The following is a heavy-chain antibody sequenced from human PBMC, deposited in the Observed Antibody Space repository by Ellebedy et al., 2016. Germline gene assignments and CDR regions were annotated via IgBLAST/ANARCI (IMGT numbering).Heavy chain of an antibody. CDR1: GFTFSNYA. Sequence: GGSLRLSXAASGFTFSNYAMNWVRQAPGKGLEWVSTISGLSSSTFYADSVKGRFTISRDNSKRTLSLQMNSLRAEDTAVYYCAKDRDYYGSGSYGGGAFDIWGQGTMVSVSA. V-gene: IGHV3-23*01. D-gene: IGHD3-10*01. CDR3: AKDRDYYGSGSYGGGAFDI. J-gene: IGHJ3*02. CDR2: ISGLSSST.